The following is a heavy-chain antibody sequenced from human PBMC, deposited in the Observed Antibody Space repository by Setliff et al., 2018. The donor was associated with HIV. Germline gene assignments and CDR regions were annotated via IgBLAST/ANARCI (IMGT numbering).Heavy chain of an antibody. CDR1: GFTFSRYW. V-gene: IGHV3-7*01. CDR2: IDLYGSEK. D-gene: IGHD2-15*01. J-gene: IGHJ4*02. CDR3: ATYRGYNSGDRWSFFDY. Sequence: GGSLRLSCAASGFTFSRYWMIWVRQAPGKGLEWVANIDLYGSEKNYVDSVEGRFTISRDNARNSLLLQMNSLRAEDTAVYYCATYRGYNSGDRWSFFDYWGQGILVTVSS.